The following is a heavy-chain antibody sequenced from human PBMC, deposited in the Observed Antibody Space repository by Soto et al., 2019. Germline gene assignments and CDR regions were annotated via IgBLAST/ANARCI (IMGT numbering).Heavy chain of an antibody. CDR2: ISSSSSTI. Sequence: EVQLVESGGGLVQPGGSLRLSCAASGFTFSSYSMNWVRQAPGKGLEWVSYISSSSSTIYYADSVKGRFTISRDNAKNSLYLQMNSLRDEDTAVYYCARDRGGGWRFGEFDYWGQGTLVTVSS. J-gene: IGHJ4*02. D-gene: IGHD3-10*01. V-gene: IGHV3-48*02. CDR3: ARDRGGGWRFGEFDY. CDR1: GFTFSSYS.